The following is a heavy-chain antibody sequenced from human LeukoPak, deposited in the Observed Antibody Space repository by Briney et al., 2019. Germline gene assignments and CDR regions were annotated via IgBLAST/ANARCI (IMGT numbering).Heavy chain of an antibody. J-gene: IGHJ4*02. CDR1: GFTFSTYG. V-gene: IGHV3-30*03. Sequence: GGSLRLSCAASGFTFSTYGMHWVRQAPGKGLEWVAVISYDGSNEYYGDSVKGRFTISRDTSKNTLYLQMNSLRAEDTAVYYCARDLSGYGAADYWGQGTLVTVSS. CDR2: ISYDGSNE. D-gene: IGHD5-12*01. CDR3: ARDLSGYGAADY.